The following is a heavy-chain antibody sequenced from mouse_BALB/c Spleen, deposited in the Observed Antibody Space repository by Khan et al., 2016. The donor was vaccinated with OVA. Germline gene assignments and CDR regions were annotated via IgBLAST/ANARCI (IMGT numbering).Heavy chain of an antibody. J-gene: IGHJ4*01. CDR2: IWGGGGT. CDR3: ARAYYRYYGYYAMDY. V-gene: IGHV2-6-4*01. CDR1: GFSLSRSN. Sequence: QVQLKESGPGLVAPSQSLSITCTVSGFSLSRSNIHWVRQPPGKGLEWLGMIWGGGGTDYNSTLKSRLSIRKDNSKSQVLLKMNSLQTDDTAIYYCARAYYRYYGYYAMDYGGQGTSVTVSS. D-gene: IGHD2-14*01.